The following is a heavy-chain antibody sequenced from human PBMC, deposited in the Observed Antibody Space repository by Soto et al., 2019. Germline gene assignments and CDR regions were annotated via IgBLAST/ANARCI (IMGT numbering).Heavy chain of an antibody. D-gene: IGHD2-15*01. CDR2: IDPSDSYT. J-gene: IGHJ5*02. V-gene: IGHV5-10-1*01. CDR3: ARHGVVVAAERNWYDP. Sequence: PGESLKISCKGSGYSFTSYWISWVRQMPGKGLEWMGRIDPSDSYTNYSPSFQGHVTISADKSISTAYLQWSSLKASDTAMYYCARHGVVVAAERNWYDPWGQGTLVTVSS. CDR1: GYSFTSYW.